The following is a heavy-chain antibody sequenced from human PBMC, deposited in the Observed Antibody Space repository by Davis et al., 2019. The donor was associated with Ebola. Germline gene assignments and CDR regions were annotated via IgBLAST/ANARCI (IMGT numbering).Heavy chain of an antibody. CDR1: GFTFSDYY. CDR2: ISSSSSYT. J-gene: IGHJ4*02. D-gene: IGHD3-22*01. V-gene: IGHV3-11*06. CDR3: ARDYYDSSGYYEYYFDY. Sequence: GESLKISCAASGFTFSDYYMSWIRQAPGKGLEWVSYISSSSSYTNYADSVKGRFTISRDNAKNSLYLQMNSLRDEDTAVYYCARDYYDSSGYYEYYFDYWGQGTLVTVSS.